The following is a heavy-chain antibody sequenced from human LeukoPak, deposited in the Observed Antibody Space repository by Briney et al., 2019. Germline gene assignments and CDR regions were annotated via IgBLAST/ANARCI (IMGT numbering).Heavy chain of an antibody. CDR1: GFNFDRYT. V-gene: IGHV3-43*01. D-gene: IGHD5-18*01. CDR2: AGWAGGTT. CDR3: AKELDTMFFDY. J-gene: IGHJ4*02. Sequence: PGGSLRLSCAISGFNFDRYTIHWVRQAPGKGLEWVSLAGWAGGTTYYSDSVRGRFTISRDSGKNSVYLQMNSLTTDDTAFYFCAKELDTMFFDYWGQGALVTVSS.